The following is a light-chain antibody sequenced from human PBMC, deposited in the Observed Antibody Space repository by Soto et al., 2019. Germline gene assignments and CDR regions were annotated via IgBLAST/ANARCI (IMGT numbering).Light chain of an antibody. CDR2: GAS. CDR3: QQYNNWPGT. J-gene: IGKJ1*01. Sequence: EIILTQSPVTLSVSPWERATLSCRASQSVSNNLAWYQQKPGQAPRLLISGASTRATGIPARFSGSGSGTEFTLTISSLQSEDFAVYYCQQYNNWPGTFGQGTKVDIK. CDR1: QSVSNN. V-gene: IGKV3-15*01.